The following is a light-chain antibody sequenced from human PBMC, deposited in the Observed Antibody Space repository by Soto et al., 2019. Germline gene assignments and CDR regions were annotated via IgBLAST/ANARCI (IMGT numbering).Light chain of an antibody. Sequence: DIHVTQSPSXLSSSXXXXXXXTCRASQGISTYLNWYQQKPGKAPKVLIYAASSLQGGVPSRFSGSGSGTEFTLTISSLQPDDFATYYRQQYNSYWTFGQGTKVDIK. CDR1: QGISTY. J-gene: IGKJ1*01. CDR3: QQYNSYWT. V-gene: IGKV1-16*01. CDR2: AAS.